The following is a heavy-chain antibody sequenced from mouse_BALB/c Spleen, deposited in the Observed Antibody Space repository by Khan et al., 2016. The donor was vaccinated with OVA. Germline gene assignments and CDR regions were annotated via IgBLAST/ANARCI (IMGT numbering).Heavy chain of an antibody. CDR2: IWGGGNT. CDR1: GFSLTDYG. J-gene: IGHJ4*01. Sequence: QMQLEESGPGLVAPSQSLSITCTVSGFSLTDYGVSWIRQPPGKGLEWLGVIWGGGNTYYNSALRSRLSISKDNSKSQVFLEMSSLQTDDTAMYYCAKGVWSYYYAVDYWGQGTSVTVSS. V-gene: IGHV2-6-5*01. CDR3: AKGVWSYYYAVDY.